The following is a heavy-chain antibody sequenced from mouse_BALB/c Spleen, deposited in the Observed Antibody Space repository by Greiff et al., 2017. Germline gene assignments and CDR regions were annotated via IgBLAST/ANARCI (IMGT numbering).Heavy chain of an antibody. CDR2: INPSSGYT. CDR1: GYTFTSYT. Sequence: VYVVESGAELARPGASVKMSCKASGYTFTSYTMNWVKQRPGQGLEWIGYINPSSGYTNYNQKFKDKATLTADKSSSTAYMQLSSLTSEDSAVYYCATKTTMITTMDYGGQGTSLTVAS. D-gene: IGHD2-4*01. J-gene: IGHJ4*01. V-gene: IGHV1-4*01. CDR3: ATKTTMITTMDY.